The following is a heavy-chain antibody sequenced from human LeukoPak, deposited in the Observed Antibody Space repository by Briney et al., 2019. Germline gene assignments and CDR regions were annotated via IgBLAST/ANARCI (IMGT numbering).Heavy chain of an antibody. CDR2: ISSSSSTI. Sequence: PGGSLRLSCAASGFTFSSYAMSWVRQAPGKGLEWVSYISSSSSTIYYADSVKGRFTISRDNAKNSLYLQMNSLRAEDTAVYYCARGLSSWFPWGQGTLVTVSS. D-gene: IGHD6-13*01. V-gene: IGHV3-48*04. J-gene: IGHJ5*02. CDR1: GFTFSSYA. CDR3: ARGLSSWFP.